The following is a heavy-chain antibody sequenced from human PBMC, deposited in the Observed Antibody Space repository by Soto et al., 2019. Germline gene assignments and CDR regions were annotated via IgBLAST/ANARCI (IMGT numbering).Heavy chain of an antibody. CDR3: ARGLDCSGGSCYHYYYYGMDV. Sequence: LSLTCTVSGGSISSGGYYWSWIRQHPGKGLEWIGYIYYSGSTYYNPSLKSRVTISVDTSKNQFSLKLSSVTAADTAVYYCARGLDCSGGSCYHYYYYGMDVWGQGTTVTVSS. CDR2: IYYSGST. J-gene: IGHJ6*02. CDR1: GGSISSGGYY. D-gene: IGHD2-15*01. V-gene: IGHV4-31*03.